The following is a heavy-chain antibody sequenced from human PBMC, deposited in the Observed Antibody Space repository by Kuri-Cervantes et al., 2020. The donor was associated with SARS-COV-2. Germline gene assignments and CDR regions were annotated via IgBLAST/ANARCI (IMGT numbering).Heavy chain of an antibody. J-gene: IGHJ6*02. CDR1: GFTFSSYG. D-gene: IGHD3-22*01. V-gene: IGHV3-33*08. CDR2: IWYDGSNK. CDR3: ARDSVRYCYDSSGYYPPRDYYYYGMDV. Sequence: GGSLRLSCAASGFTFSSYGMHWVRQAPGKGLEWVAVIWYDGSNKYYADSVKGRFTISRDNSKNTLYLQMNSLRAEDTAVYYCARDSVRYCYDSSGYYPPRDYYYYGMDVWDQGTTVTVSS.